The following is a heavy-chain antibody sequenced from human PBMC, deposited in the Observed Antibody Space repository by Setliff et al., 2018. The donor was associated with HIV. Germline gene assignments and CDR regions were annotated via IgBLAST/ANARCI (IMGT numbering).Heavy chain of an antibody. CDR2: IFYSGSA. J-gene: IGHJ4*02. CDR1: GGAFNTSSSY. V-gene: IGHV4-39*01. Sequence: SETLSLTCTVSGGAFNTSSSYWGWIRQPPGKGLEYIGGIFYSGSAYYNPSLKSRVTISVDTSKNQFSLKQSSVTAADTAVYYCARRVVTLSPLFDYWGQGTLVTVSS. D-gene: IGHD3-22*01. CDR3: ARRVVTLSPLFDY.